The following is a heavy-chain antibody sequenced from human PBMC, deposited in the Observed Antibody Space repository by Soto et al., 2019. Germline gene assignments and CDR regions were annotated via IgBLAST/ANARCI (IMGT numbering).Heavy chain of an antibody. CDR1: GFTFSRFS. CDR3: ARDHGMFLSYYYYGMDV. V-gene: IGHV3-30*04. Sequence: PVGSLRLSCAASGFTFSRFSMHWVRQAPGKGLAWVAVISYDGKNKHFAESVKGRFSVSRDDSKNTIYLEMNNLRGDDSAVYYCARDHGMFLSYYYYGMDVWGQGTTVTV. D-gene: IGHD3-10*02. CDR2: ISYDGKNK. J-gene: IGHJ6*02.